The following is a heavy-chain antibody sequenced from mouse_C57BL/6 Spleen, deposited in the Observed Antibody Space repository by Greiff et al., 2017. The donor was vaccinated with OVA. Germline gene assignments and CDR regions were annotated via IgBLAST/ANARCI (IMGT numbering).Heavy chain of an antibody. V-gene: IGHV1-75*01. CDR3: ARGFYYDYLYYAMDY. Sequence: QVQLQQSGPELVKPGASVKISCKASGYTFTDYYINWVKQRPGQGLEWIGWIFPGSGSTYYNEKFKGKATLTVDKSSSTAYMLLSSLTSEDSAVYFCARGFYYDYLYYAMDYWGQGTSVTVSS. CDR2: IFPGSGST. CDR1: GYTFTDYY. D-gene: IGHD2-4*01. J-gene: IGHJ4*01.